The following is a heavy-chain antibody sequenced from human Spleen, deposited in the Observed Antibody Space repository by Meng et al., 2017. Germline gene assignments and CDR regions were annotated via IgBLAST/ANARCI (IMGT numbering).Heavy chain of an antibody. V-gene: IGHV1-2*06. CDR2: INPKSGDT. CDR1: GYNFPDYY. D-gene: IGHD6-25*01. Sequence: VPQVQLGAWVKKPGASVKVSCKPSGYNFPDYYIHWVRRAPGQGLEWMGRINPKSGDTHYAQKFQARVTMTGDTSISTAYMELSGLRSDDTAMYYCARDEDISAAGKLFGDYWGQGTLVAVSS. CDR3: ARDEDISAAGKLFGDY. J-gene: IGHJ4*02.